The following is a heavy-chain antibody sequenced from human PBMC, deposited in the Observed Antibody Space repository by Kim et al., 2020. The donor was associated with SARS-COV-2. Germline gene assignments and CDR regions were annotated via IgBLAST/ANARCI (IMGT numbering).Heavy chain of an antibody. Sequence: YAQKFQGRVTMTRYTSTSTVYMELSSLRSEDTAVYYWARVGYSSSWYFDYWGQGTLVTVSS. V-gene: IGHV1-46*01. D-gene: IGHD6-13*01. CDR3: ARVGYSSSWYFDY. J-gene: IGHJ4*02.